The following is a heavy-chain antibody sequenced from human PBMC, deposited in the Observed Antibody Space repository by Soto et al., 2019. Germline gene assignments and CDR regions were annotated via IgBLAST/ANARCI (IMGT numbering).Heavy chain of an antibody. CDR2: ISWNSGSI. D-gene: IGHD4-17*01. V-gene: IGHV3-9*01. CDR3: AKGVTKYYYYYGMDV. CDR1: GFTFDDYA. J-gene: IGHJ6*02. Sequence: SLRLSCAASGFTFDDYAMHWVRQAPGKGLEWVSGISWNSGSIGYADSVKGRFTISRDNAKNSLYLQMNSLRAEDTALYYCAKGVTKYYYYYGMDVWGQGTTVTVSS.